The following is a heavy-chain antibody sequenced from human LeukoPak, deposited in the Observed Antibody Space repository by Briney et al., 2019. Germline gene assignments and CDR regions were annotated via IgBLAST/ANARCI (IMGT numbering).Heavy chain of an antibody. CDR1: GGSISSSSYY. CDR2: IYYSGST. V-gene: IGHV4-39*07. J-gene: IGHJ3*02. D-gene: IGHD3-22*01. CDR3: ARDCAYYYDSSGYPDAFDI. Sequence: SETLSLTCTVSGGSISSSSYYWGRIRQPPGKGQEWIGSIYYSGSTYYNPSLKSRVTISVDTSKNQFSLKLSSVTAADTAVYYCARDCAYYYDSSGYPDAFDIWGQGTMVTVSS.